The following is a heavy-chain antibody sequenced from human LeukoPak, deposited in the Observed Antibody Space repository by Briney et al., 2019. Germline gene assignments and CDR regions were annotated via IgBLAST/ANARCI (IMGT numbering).Heavy chain of an antibody. CDR2: IYYSGST. J-gene: IGHJ6*03. D-gene: IGHD5-18*01. CDR1: GGSISSSSYY. CDR3: ARDLLSSTAMGFYYYYYMDV. Sequence: SETLSLTCTVSGGSISSSSYYWGWIRQPPGKGLEWIGSIYYSGSTYYNPSLKSRVTISVDTSKNQLSLKLSSVTAADTAVYYCARDLLSSTAMGFYYYYYMDVWGKGTTVTVSS. V-gene: IGHV4-39*07.